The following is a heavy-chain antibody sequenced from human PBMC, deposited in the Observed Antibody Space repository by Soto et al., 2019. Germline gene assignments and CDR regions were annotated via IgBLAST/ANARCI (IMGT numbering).Heavy chain of an antibody. V-gene: IGHV3-23*01. J-gene: IGHJ3*01. Sequence: GGSLILSCASSGFTVSRYCMSWVRQAPGKALEWVSGISGRDDTTYYTDSVRGRFTISKDTSKNTLYLQMNSLRVEDMAVYYCEGSWTWGQGTMVTVSS. CDR2: ISGRDDTT. CDR3: EGSWT. D-gene: IGHD5-12*01. CDR1: GFTVSRYC.